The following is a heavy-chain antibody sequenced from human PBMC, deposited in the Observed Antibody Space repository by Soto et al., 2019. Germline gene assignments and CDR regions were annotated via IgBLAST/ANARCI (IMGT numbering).Heavy chain of an antibody. CDR3: AHSPWGAAPDY. Sequence: QITLKESGPTLVKPTETLTLTCTVSGFPLSARGVGVGWIRQPPGKALEWLAIIYWNDDKRYSPSLKRRLTINKDTSKNQVILTMTNTDPVDTAKYYCAHSPWGAAPDYWGQGTLVTVSS. J-gene: IGHJ4*02. CDR2: IYWNDDK. V-gene: IGHV2-5*01. D-gene: IGHD3-16*01. CDR1: GFPLSARGVG.